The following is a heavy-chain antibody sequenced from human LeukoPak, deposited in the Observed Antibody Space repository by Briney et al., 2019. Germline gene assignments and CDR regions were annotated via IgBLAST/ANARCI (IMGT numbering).Heavy chain of an antibody. D-gene: IGHD2-15*01. CDR3: ARGHYSGGFDY. V-gene: IGHV4-31*03. Sequence: SDTLSLTCTVSGGSLSSGGYYWSWIRQHPGKGVEWIGYIYYSGSPYYNPSLKSRIDMSVDTSKSQFSLRLSSVTAADTAMYYCARGHYSGGFDYWGQGTLVTVSS. CDR1: GGSLSSGGYY. CDR2: IYYSGSP. J-gene: IGHJ4*02.